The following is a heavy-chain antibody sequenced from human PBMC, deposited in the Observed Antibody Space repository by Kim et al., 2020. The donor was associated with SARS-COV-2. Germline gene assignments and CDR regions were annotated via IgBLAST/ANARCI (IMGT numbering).Heavy chain of an antibody. J-gene: IGHJ6*02. CDR2: IYSGGST. CDR3: ASSGVVVVAAKGYYYGMDV. V-gene: IGHV3-66*01. D-gene: IGHD2-15*01. Sequence: GGSLRLSCAASGFTVSSNYMSWVRQAPGKGLEWVSVIYSGGSTYYADSVKGRFTISRDNSKNTLYLQMNSLRAEDTAVYYCASSGVVVVAAKGYYYGMDVWGQGTTVTVSS. CDR1: GFTVSSNY.